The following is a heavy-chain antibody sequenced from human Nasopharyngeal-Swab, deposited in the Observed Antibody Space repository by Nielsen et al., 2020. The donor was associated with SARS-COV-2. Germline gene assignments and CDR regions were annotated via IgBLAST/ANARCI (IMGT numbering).Heavy chain of an antibody. Sequence: SETLSLTCAVYGESFSGYYWNWIRQPPGKGLEWIGEINYSGNTNYNPSLKSRVTISVDTSKNQFSLRLSSVTAADTAVYYCASYIYTSGSSLWGQGTLVTVSS. V-gene: IGHV4-34*01. CDR3: ASYIYTSGSSL. CDR2: INYSGNT. J-gene: IGHJ4*02. CDR1: GESFSGYY. D-gene: IGHD3-10*01.